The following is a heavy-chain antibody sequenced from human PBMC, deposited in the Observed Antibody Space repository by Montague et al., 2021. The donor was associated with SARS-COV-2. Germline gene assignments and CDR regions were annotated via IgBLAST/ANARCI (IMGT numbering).Heavy chain of an antibody. V-gene: IGHV4-39*01. J-gene: IGHJ4*02. CDR3: ARAHSGSWAHLDN. CDR1: GGSISSSSYY. Sequence: SETLSLTCTVSGGSISSSSYYWGWIRQPPGKGLEWIGSIYYSGSTYYNPSLKSRVTISVDTSKNQFSLKLTSVTAADTAVYYCARAHSGSWAHLDNWGQGGLVTVSS. D-gene: IGHD5-12*01. CDR2: IYYSGST.